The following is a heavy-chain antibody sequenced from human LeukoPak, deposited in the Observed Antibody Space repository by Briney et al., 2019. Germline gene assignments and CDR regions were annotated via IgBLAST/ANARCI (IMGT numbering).Heavy chain of an antibody. V-gene: IGHV1-18*01. CDR3: AREAQAGSYSLYYFDY. Sequence: ASVKVSCKASGYIFTSYGISWVRQAPGQGLEWMGWISAYNGNTNYAQKLQGRVTMTTDTSTSTAYMELRSLRSDDTAVYYCAREAQAGSYSLYYFDYWGQGTLVTVSS. CDR2: ISAYNGNT. D-gene: IGHD3-10*01. J-gene: IGHJ4*02. CDR1: GYIFTSYG.